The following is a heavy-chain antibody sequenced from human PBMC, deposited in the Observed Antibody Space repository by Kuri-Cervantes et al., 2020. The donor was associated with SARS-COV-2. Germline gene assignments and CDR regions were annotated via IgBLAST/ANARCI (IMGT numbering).Heavy chain of an antibody. V-gene: IGHV1-2*04. CDR1: GYTFTGYY. D-gene: IGHD3-10*01. CDR2: IKPNSGGT. J-gene: IGHJ6*02. CDR3: ARASVRGIIITYHSYGMDV. Sequence: ASVKVSCKASGYTFTGYYMHWVRQAPGQGLEWMGWIKPNSGGTNYAQKFQGWVTMTRDTSISTAYMELSRLRSDDTAVYYCARASVRGIIITYHSYGMDVWGQGTTVTVSS.